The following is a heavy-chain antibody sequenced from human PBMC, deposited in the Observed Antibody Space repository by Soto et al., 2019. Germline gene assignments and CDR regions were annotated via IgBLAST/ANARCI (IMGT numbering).Heavy chain of an antibody. J-gene: IGHJ4*02. CDR3: AKGEGYSGSPDLDY. CDR2: ISYDGSNK. Sequence: QVQLVESGGGVVQPGRSLRLSCAASGFTFSSYGMHWVRQAPGKGLEWVAVISYDGSNKYYADSVKGRFTISRDNSKNTLYLQMNSLRAEDTAVYYCAKGEGYSGSPDLDYWGQGTLVTVSS. D-gene: IGHD1-26*01. CDR1: GFTFSSYG. V-gene: IGHV3-30*18.